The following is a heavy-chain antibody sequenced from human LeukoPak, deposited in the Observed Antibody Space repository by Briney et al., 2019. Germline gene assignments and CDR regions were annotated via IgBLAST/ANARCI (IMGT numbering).Heavy chain of an antibody. CDR2: INPNSGGT. CDR3: NAYSSSPDDAFDI. D-gene: IGHD6-6*01. CDR1: GYTFTGYY. V-gene: IGHV1-2*02. J-gene: IGHJ3*02. Sequence: ASVKVSCKASGYTFTGYYMHWVRQAPGQGLEWMGWINPNSGGTNYAQKFQGRVTMTRDTSISTAYMELSRLRSDDTAVYYCNAYSSSPDDAFDIWGQGTMATVSS.